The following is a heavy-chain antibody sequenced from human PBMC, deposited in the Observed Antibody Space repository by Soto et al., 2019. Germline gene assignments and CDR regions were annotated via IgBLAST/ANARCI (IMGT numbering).Heavy chain of an antibody. CDR3: AKDHCSCGSCSLFDY. V-gene: IGHV3-23*01. CDR2: ISGSGGST. Sequence: EVQLLESGGGLVQPGGSLRLSCAASGFTFSSYAMSWVRQAPGKGLEGVSAISGSGGSTYYADSVKGRFTISRDNSKNTLYLQMNSLRAEDTAVYYCAKDHCSCGSCSLFDYWGQGTLVTVSS. D-gene: IGHD2-15*01. CDR1: GFTFSSYA. J-gene: IGHJ4*02.